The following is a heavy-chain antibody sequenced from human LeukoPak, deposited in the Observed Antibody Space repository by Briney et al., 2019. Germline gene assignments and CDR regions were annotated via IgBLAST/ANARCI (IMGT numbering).Heavy chain of an antibody. CDR3: ARIKREDGDVGV. D-gene: IGHD3-10*01. Sequence: QAGGSLRLSCAASGLTITANHMNWLRQAPGRGLEWVSGIYSSGSTFYADSVKGRFTISRDDSKNTLYLQMNSLRAEDTAVYYCARIKREDGDVGVWGQGTLVTVSS. CDR1: GLTITANH. J-gene: IGHJ4*02. CDR2: IYSSGST. V-gene: IGHV3-53*01.